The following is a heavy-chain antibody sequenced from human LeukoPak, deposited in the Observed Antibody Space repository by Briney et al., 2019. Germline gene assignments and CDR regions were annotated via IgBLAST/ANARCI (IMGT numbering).Heavy chain of an antibody. V-gene: IGHV4-34*01. CDR2: ISHGGIT. D-gene: IGHD2-2*01. J-gene: IGHJ4*02. CDR1: AGSLTNYF. CDR3: GIFMDVVPGTMS. Sequence: SETLSLTCVVYAGSLTNYFCHWIRQAPGKGLEWVGEISHGGITKHNPSLKSRVTMSQDTSKRQFSLKMNSMTAADTGVYYCGIFMDVVPGTMSWGLGTLVTVSS.